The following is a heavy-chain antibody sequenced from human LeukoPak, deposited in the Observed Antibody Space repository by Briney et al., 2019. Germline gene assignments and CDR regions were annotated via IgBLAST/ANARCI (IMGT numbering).Heavy chain of an antibody. CDR3: ARQEYYCSGGSCLGY. J-gene: IGHJ4*02. V-gene: IGHV3-7*01. CDR1: GFTVSSNY. D-gene: IGHD2-15*01. CDR2: IKQDGSEK. Sequence: GGSLRLSCAASGFTVSSNYMSWVRQAPGKGLEWVANIKQDGSEKYYVDSVKGRFTISRDNAKNSLYLQMNSLRAEDTAVYYCARQEYYCSGGSCLGYWGQGTLVTVSS.